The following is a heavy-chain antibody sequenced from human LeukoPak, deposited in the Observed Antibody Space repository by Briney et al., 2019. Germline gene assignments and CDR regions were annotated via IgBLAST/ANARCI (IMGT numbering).Heavy chain of an antibody. J-gene: IGHJ4*02. CDR2: ISGSGGST. D-gene: IGHD4-17*01. V-gene: IGHV3-23*01. CDR1: GFTFSSYA. CDR3: AKGRGPQTYGDYTPDY. Sequence: GRTLRLSCAVSGFTFSSYAMSWVRQAPGKGLEWVSAISGSGGSTYYADSVKRRFTISRDNSKNTLYLQMNSLRAEDTAVYYCAKGRGPQTYGDYTPDYWGQGTLVTVSS.